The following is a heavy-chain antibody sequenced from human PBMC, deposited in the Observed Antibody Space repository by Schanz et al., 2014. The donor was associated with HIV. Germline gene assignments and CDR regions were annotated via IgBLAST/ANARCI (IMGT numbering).Heavy chain of an antibody. Sequence: EVQLLESGGGLVQPGGFLRLSCAASRFTFSRYGMSWVRQTPDKGLEWVSSISGSGVSTFYAGSVKGRFAISRDKSKNTLYLQMNSLRVEDTAVYYCAKMARSVAANTNFDYWGQGTLVTVSS. CDR1: RFTFSRYG. V-gene: IGHV3-23*01. J-gene: IGHJ4*02. D-gene: IGHD6-19*01. CDR3: AKMARSVAANTNFDY. CDR2: ISGSGVST.